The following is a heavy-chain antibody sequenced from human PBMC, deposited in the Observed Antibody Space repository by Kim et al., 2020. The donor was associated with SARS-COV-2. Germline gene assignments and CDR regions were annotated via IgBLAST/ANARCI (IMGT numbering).Heavy chain of an antibody. CDR2: IYYSGST. CDR3: AREPYSSSSAPYYYGMDV. CDR1: GGSISSGGYY. D-gene: IGHD6-6*01. V-gene: IGHV4-31*03. J-gene: IGHJ6*02. Sequence: SETLSLTCTVSGGSISSGGYYWSWIRQHPGKGLEWIGYIYYSGSTYYNPSLKSRVTISVDTSKNQFSLKLSSVTAADTAVYYCAREPYSSSSAPYYYGMDVWGQGTTVTVSS.